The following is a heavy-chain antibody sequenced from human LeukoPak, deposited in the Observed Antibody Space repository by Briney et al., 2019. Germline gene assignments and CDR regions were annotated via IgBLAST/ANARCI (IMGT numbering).Heavy chain of an antibody. CDR3: ARDPLWFGEFPGAALEY. V-gene: IGHV4-39*07. D-gene: IGHD3-10*01. CDR1: GGSISSSSYY. Sequence: SETLSLTCTVSGGSISSSSYYWGWIRQPPGKGLEWIGEIYHSGSTNYNPSLKSRVTISVDKSKNQFSLKLSSVTAADTAVYYCARDPLWFGEFPGAALEYWGQGTLVTVSS. CDR2: IYHSGST. J-gene: IGHJ4*02.